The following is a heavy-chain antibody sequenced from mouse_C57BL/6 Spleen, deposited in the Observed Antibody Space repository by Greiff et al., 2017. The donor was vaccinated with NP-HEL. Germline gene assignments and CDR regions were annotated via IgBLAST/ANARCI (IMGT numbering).Heavy chain of an antibody. CDR1: GYTFTDYY. CDR3: ARGRFFDY. CDR2: INPNNGGT. Sequence: EVQLQQSGPELVKPGASVKISCKASGYTFTDYYMNWVKQSHGKSLEWIGDINPNNGGTSYNQKFKGKATLTVDKSSSTAYMELRSLTSEDSAVYYCARGRFFDYWGQSTTLTVSS. J-gene: IGHJ2*01. V-gene: IGHV1-26*01.